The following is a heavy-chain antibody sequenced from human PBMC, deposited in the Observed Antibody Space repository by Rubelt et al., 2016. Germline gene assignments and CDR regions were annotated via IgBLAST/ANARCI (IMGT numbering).Heavy chain of an antibody. J-gene: IGHJ4*02. CDR1: GGSISSYY. CDR2: IYYSGST. D-gene: IGHD3-3*01. Sequence: QVQLQESGPGLVKPSETLSLTCTVSGGSISSYYWSWIRQPPGKGLEWIGYIYYSGSTNYNPSLKSRVTISVDTSKNQVSLKLSFVTAADTAVYYCAGGITIFGVASGYFDYWGQGTLVTVSS. CDR3: AGGITIFGVASGYFDY. V-gene: IGHV4-59*01.